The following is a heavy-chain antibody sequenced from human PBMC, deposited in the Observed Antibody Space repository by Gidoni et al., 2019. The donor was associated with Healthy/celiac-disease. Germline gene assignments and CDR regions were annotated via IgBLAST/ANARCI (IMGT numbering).Heavy chain of an antibody. CDR2: ISSSSSTI. J-gene: IGHJ4*02. D-gene: IGHD2-15*01. Sequence: EVQLVASGGGLVQPGGPLRLSCAASGFTFSSYSMNWVRQAPGKGLEWVSYISSSSSTIYYADSVKGRFTISRDNAKNSLYLQMNSLRAEDTAVYYCARDVAAAFDYWGQGTLVTVSS. CDR1: GFTFSSYS. V-gene: IGHV3-48*01. CDR3: ARDVAAAFDY.